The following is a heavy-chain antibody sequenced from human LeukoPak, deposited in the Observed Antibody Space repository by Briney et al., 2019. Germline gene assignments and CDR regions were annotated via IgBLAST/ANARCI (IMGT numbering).Heavy chain of an antibody. CDR2: IYTSGST. J-gene: IGHJ4*02. D-gene: IGHD3-22*01. Sequence: SETLSLTCTVSGGSISSYYWSWIRQPAGKGLEWIGRIYTSGSTNYNPSLKSRVTMSVDTSKNQFSLKLSSVTAADTAVYYCARGMDSSGYYALDYWGQGTQVTVSS. CDR3: ARGMDSSGYYALDY. V-gene: IGHV4-4*07. CDR1: GGSISSYY.